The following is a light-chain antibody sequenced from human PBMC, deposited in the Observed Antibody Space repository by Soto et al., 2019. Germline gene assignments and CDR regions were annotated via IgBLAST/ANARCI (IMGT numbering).Light chain of an antibody. CDR1: QSVNGY. Sequence: EIVLTQSPATLSLSPGETATLSCRASQSVNGYLAWYQQKPGQAPRPLIYDASNRATGIPTRFNGSVYVTAFGLTIRRLEPEDCAVYYCQKRNDWPLLTFGGGTKVEIK. V-gene: IGKV3-11*01. CDR3: QKRNDWPLLT. CDR2: DAS. J-gene: IGKJ4*01.